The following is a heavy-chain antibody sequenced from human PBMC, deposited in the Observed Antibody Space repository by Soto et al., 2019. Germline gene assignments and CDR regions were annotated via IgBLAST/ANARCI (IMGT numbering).Heavy chain of an antibody. CDR3: ARGFWGFGSFDI. CDR1: GYTFTSYD. J-gene: IGHJ3*02. V-gene: IGHV1-8*01. Sequence: QVQLVQSGAEVKKPGASVKVSCKASGYTFTSYDINWVRQATGQGLEWMGWMNPNSGNTGHAQKFQGRVTMTRNTSIRPAYMELSRLRSEYTAVYDCARGFWGFGSFDIWGQGTMVTVSS. CDR2: MNPNSGNT. D-gene: IGHD3-16*01.